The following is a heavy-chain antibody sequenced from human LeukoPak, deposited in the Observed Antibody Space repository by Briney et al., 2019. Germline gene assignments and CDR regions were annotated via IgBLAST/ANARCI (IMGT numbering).Heavy chain of an antibody. CDR1: GFTFSSYS. CDR2: ISSSSSYI. J-gene: IGHJ4*02. D-gene: IGHD3-10*01. V-gene: IGHV3-21*01. Sequence: GGSLRLSCAASGFTFSSYSMNWVRQAPGKGLEWVSSISSSSSYIYYADSVKGRFTISRDNAKNSLYLQMNSLRAEDTAAYYCARGWVHYYGSGSFHWGQGTLVTVSS. CDR3: ARGWVHYYGSGSFH.